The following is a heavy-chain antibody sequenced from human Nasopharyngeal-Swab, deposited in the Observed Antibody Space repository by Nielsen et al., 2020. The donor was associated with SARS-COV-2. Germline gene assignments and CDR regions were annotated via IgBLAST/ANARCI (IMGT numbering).Heavy chain of an antibody. Sequence: SETLSLTCAVYGGSFSGHQWSWVRQPPGKGLEWIGAVSHGGGTNYNPSLKSRVTISVATSKNQFSLKLSSVTAADTAVYYCARDGLDYDFWSAYFLDVWGQGTTVTVSS. D-gene: IGHD3-3*01. J-gene: IGHJ6*02. V-gene: IGHV4-34*01. CDR1: GGSFSGHQ. CDR3: ARDGLDYDFWSAYFLDV. CDR2: VSHGGGT.